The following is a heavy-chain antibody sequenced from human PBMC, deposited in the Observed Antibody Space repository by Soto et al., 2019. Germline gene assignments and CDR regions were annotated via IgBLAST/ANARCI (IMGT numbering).Heavy chain of an antibody. J-gene: IGHJ3*02. CDR1: AFTFSSYD. V-gene: IGHV3-13*01. D-gene: IGHD1-1*01. Sequence: PGGSLRLSCAASAFTFSSYDVHWVRQATGKGLEWVSAIDIAGNTYYSGSVEGRFTISRENGKNSLYLQMSSLRAGDTAVYYCAREGERGSGDSVDALDIWGHGTLVTVSS. CDR3: AREGERGSGDSVDALDI. CDR2: IDIAGNT.